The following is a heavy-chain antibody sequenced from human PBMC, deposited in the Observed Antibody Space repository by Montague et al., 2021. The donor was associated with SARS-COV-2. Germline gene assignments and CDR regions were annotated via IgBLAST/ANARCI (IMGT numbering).Heavy chain of an antibody. CDR1: GFTFSSCS. D-gene: IGHD1-26*01. CDR3: ARETNWSYGSSFDY. J-gene: IGHJ4*02. Sequence: SLRLSCAASGFTFSSCSMNWVRQAPGKGLEWVSSISSSSSYIYYADSVKGRFTISRDNAKNSLYLQMNSLRAEDTAVYYCARETNWSYGSSFDYWGQGTLVTVPS. V-gene: IGHV3-21*01. CDR2: ISSSSSYI.